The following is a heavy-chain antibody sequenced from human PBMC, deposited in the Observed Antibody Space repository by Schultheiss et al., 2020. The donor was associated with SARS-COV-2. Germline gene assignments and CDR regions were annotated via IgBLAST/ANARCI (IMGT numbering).Heavy chain of an antibody. Sequence: SETLSLTCVVSGGSISRGGNSWSWIRQPPGKGLEWMGYIYHSGSIYYNPSLKSRVTISVDTSKNQFSLKLSSVTAADTAVYYCAREGYTSGRCGNFDKWGQGTLVTVSS. J-gene: IGHJ4*02. CDR1: GGSISRGGNS. CDR3: AREGYTSGRCGNFDK. D-gene: IGHD2-15*01. CDR2: IYHSGSI. V-gene: IGHV4-30-2*01.